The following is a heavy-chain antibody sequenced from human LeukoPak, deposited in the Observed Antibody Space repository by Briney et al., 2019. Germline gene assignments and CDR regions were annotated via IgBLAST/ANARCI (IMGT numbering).Heavy chain of an antibody. CDR2: IHHSGAT. D-gene: IGHD1-26*01. CDR1: GFTLNTYY. J-gene: IGHJ4*02. V-gene: IGHV4-4*07. Sequence: SETLSLTCTVSGFTLNTYYWDWIRQAPGKGLERICRIHHSGATNYNPSLKSRVAMSVDTAKNQLSLILRSVTAAETAVYYCAIDKGVERLGGVYFDSWGQGTLVIVSS. CDR3: AIDKGVERLGGVYFDS.